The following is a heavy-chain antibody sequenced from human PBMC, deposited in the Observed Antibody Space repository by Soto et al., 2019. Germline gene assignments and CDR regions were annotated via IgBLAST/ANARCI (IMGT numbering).Heavy chain of an antibody. D-gene: IGHD3-3*01. J-gene: IGHJ5*02. CDR3: ARKAFWSGYYRKETWYNWFDP. Sequence: QVQLVQSGAEVKKPGSSVKVSCKASGGTFSSYADSWMRQAPGQGLECMGGISPIFGTANYAQKFQGRVTITADESTSKAYMELSSLRSEDTAVYYCARKAFWSGYYRKETWYNWFDPWGQGTLVTVSS. CDR2: ISPIFGTA. CDR1: GGTFSSYA. V-gene: IGHV1-69*01.